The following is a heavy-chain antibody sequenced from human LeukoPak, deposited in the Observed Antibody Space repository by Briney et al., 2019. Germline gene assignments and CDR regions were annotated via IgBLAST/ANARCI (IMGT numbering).Heavy chain of an antibody. J-gene: IGHJ4*02. CDR3: AKEVGATEGAFDY. CDR2: ISFYGSNE. Sequence: GRSLRLSCAASGFTFSSYAMHWVRQAPGKGLEGVAVISFYGSNEYYEHSVKGRFTISRDNSKSTLYLQMNSLRAEDTAVYYCAKEVGATEGAFDYWGQGTLVTVSS. CDR1: GFTFSSYA. V-gene: IGHV3-30*04. D-gene: IGHD1-26*01.